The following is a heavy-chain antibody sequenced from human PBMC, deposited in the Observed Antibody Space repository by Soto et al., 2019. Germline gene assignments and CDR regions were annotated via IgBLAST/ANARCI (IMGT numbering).Heavy chain of an antibody. J-gene: IGHJ5*02. CDR2: IKQDGSEK. CDR1: GFTSSSYW. D-gene: IGHD2-21*02. Sequence: EVQLVESGGGLVQPGGSLRLSCAASGFTSSSYWMSWVRQAPGKGLERVANIKQDGSEKYYVDSVKGRFTISRDNAKNSLYVQMNTRNANGTAVYYCASWAAHICVLPALSWFDPCGQGTLVTVSS. V-gene: IGHV3-7*01. CDR3: ASWAAHICVLPALSWFDP.